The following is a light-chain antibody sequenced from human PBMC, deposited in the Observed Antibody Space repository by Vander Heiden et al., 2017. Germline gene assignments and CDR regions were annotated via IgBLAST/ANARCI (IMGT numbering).Light chain of an antibody. CDR3: QQLNSYPHLT. V-gene: IGKV1-9*01. Sequence: DIQLTQSPSFLSASVGDRVTITCRASQGISSYLAWYQQKPGKAPKLLIYAASTLQSGVPSRFSGSGYGTEFTLTISSRQPEDFATYYCQQLNSYPHLTFGGGTKVEIK. CDR2: AAS. J-gene: IGKJ4*01. CDR1: QGISSY.